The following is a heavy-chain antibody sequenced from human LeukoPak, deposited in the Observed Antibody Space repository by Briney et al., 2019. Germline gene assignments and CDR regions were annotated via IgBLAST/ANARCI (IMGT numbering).Heavy chain of an antibody. V-gene: IGHV3-7*01. Sequence: GGSLRLSCAASGFTFSDYWMSWVRQAPGKGLEWVANINQDGSEIYYVDSVKGRFTISGDNAKKSLYLQMNSLRAEDTAVYYCARGHNVFDYWGQGTLVTVSS. J-gene: IGHJ4*02. CDR2: INQDGSEI. CDR1: GFTFSDYW. D-gene: IGHD1-1*01. CDR3: ARGHNVFDY.